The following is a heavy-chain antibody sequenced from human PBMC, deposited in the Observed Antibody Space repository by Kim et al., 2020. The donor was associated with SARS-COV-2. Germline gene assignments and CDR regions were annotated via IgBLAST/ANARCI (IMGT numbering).Heavy chain of an antibody. CDR3: VRVAHYDGFFFDA. Sequence: GGSLRLSCAASGFALSAQYMDWVRQAPGKGPEWVGRVRMRVNGSTTEYGASMKGRVTVSRDDSRNSLYLQMTSLRAEDTAMHYCVRVAHYDGFFFDAWG. CDR1: GFALSAQY. D-gene: IGHD3-16*01. CDR2: VRMRVNGSTT. V-gene: IGHV3-72*01. J-gene: IGHJ3*01.